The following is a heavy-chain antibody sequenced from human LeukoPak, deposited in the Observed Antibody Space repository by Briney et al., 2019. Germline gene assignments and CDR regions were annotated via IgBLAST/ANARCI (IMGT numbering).Heavy chain of an antibody. CDR2: ISGSAGST. Sequence: GGSLRLSCAASGFIFSSYAMSWVRQAPGKGLEWVSAISGSAGSTDYADSVKGRFTISRDNAKNSLYLQMNSLRAEDTALYYCARDLRVAAAGTVFDYWGQGTLVTVSS. J-gene: IGHJ4*02. V-gene: IGHV3-23*01. CDR1: GFIFSSYA. CDR3: ARDLRVAAAGTVFDY. D-gene: IGHD6-13*01.